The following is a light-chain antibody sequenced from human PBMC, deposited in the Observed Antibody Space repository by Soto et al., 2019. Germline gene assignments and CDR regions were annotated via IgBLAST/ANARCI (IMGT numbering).Light chain of an antibody. Sequence: DIQMTQSPSSVSASVGDRVTITCRASQGIYNWLAWYQQKPGGAPKLLIYAASSLQSGVPSRFSGSGSKTDFTLTISSLQPEDSATYYCQQSNSFPLTFGPGTKVDIK. CDR2: AAS. J-gene: IGKJ3*01. V-gene: IGKV1-12*01. CDR3: QQSNSFPLT. CDR1: QGIYNW.